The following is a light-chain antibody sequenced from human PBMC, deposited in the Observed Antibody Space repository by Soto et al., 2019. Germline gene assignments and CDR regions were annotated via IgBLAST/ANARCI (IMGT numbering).Light chain of an antibody. CDR2: AAS. CDR3: QQYCSYAWT. CDR1: QSISSW. V-gene: IGKV1-5*01. J-gene: IGKJ1*01. Sequence: PAASVSVRVNITCRASQSISSWLAWYQQKPGKAPKLLIYAASTLQSGVPSRFSGSGSGTEFALAISSLHSCYFATQYCQQYCSYAWTEGEGTKVDIK.